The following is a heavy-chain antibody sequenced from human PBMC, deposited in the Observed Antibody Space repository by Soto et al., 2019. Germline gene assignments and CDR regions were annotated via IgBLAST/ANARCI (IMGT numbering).Heavy chain of an antibody. CDR1: GGSISSSSYY. CDR2: IYYSGST. V-gene: IGHV4-39*01. J-gene: IGHJ6*03. D-gene: IGHD3-10*01. CDR3: ARNLMYYGSGKHYYYYYYMDV. Sequence: SETLSLTCTVSGGSISSSSYYWGWIRQPPGKGLEWIVSIYYSGSTYYNPSLKSVVTISVDTSKNQFSLKLSSVTAADTAVYYCARNLMYYGSGKHYYYYYYMDVWGKGTTVTVSS.